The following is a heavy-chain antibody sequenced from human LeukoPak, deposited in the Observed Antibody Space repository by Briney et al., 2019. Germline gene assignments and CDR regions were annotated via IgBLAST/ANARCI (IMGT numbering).Heavy chain of an antibody. J-gene: IGHJ4*02. D-gene: IGHD2-2*01. CDR2: INPNSGGT. V-gene: IGHV1-2*02. Sequence: ASVKVSCKASGYTFTGYYMHWVRQAPGQGLEWMGWINPNSGGTNYAQKFQGRVTMTRDTSISTAYVELSRLRSDDTAVYYCARVVSRYCSSTSCPFDYWGQGTLVTVSS. CDR1: GYTFTGYY. CDR3: ARVVSRYCSSTSCPFDY.